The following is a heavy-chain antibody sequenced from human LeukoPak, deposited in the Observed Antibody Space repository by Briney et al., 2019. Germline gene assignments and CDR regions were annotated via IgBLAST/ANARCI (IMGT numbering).Heavy chain of an antibody. CDR3: ARSITSSWYGDFQH. D-gene: IGHD6-13*01. Sequence: SETLSLTCTVSGGSMSGYFWSWIRQPPGKGLEWIGYIYYSGSTNYNPSLKSRVTISVDTSKNQFSLKLSSVTAGDTAVYYCARSITSSWYGDFQHWGQGTLVTVSS. V-gene: IGHV4-59*01. J-gene: IGHJ1*01. CDR1: GGSMSGYF. CDR2: IYYSGST.